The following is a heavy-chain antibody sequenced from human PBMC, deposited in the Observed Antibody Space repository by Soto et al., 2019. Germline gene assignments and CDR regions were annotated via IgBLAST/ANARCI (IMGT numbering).Heavy chain of an antibody. D-gene: IGHD4-17*01. CDR1: GYSFNSYW. CDR3: ASETTSAYYYGMDV. J-gene: IGHJ6*02. CDR2: IYPGDSDT. Sequence: GESLKISGKGSGYSFNSYWIGWVRQMAGKGLDWMGIIYPGDSDTRYSPSFQGQVTISADKSISTAYLQWSSLKASDTAMYYCASETTSAYYYGMDVWGQGTTVTVSS. V-gene: IGHV5-51*01.